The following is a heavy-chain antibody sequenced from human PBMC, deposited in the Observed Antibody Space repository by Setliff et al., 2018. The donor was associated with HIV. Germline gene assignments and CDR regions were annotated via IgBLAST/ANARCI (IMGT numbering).Heavy chain of an antibody. CDR2: IIPIFGTA. V-gene: IGHV1-69*13. J-gene: IGHJ4*02. CDR1: GGGVSNHV. Sequence: VASVKVSCKASGGGVSNHVISWVRQAPGRGLEWMGGIIPIFGTADYAQKFKGRVTITADESTRAAYLELSSLISEDTAVYYCTRGPLLAGLGPYYFDHWGQGTLVTVSS. CDR3: TRGPLLAGLGPYYFDH. D-gene: IGHD2-21*01.